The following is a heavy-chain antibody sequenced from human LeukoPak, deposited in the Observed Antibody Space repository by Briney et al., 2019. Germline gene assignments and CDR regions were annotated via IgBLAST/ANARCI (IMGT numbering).Heavy chain of an antibody. Sequence: GGSLRLSCAGSGFSFSSYGMHWVRQAPGKGLEWVAVISYDGSNKYYADSVKGRFTISRDNSKNTLYLQMNSLRAEDTAVYYCARAGMTTVTMFDYWGQGTLVTVSS. CDR2: ISYDGSNK. CDR1: GFSFSSYG. D-gene: IGHD4-17*01. V-gene: IGHV3-30*19. J-gene: IGHJ4*02. CDR3: ARAGMTTVTMFDY.